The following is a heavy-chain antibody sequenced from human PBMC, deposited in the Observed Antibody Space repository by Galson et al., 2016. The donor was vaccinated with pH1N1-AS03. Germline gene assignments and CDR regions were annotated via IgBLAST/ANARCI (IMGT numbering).Heavy chain of an antibody. CDR2: INEDGSTT. CDR1: GFTFTSSW. Sequence: SLRLSCAASGFTFTSSWMHWVRQAPGKGLVWVSHINEDGSTTRYADSVKGRVTISRDNAKNTLYLQINRLRAEDTAVYFCVREQGGSDDYWGQGTLVSVSS. V-gene: IGHV3-74*01. J-gene: IGHJ4*02. D-gene: IGHD1-26*01. CDR3: VREQGGSDDY.